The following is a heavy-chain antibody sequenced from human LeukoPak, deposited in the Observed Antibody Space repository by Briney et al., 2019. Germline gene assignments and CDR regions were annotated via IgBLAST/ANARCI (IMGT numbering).Heavy chain of an antibody. CDR3: AKDPPIRYCSGGSCSI. D-gene: IGHD2-15*01. Sequence: GGSLRLSCAVSGITLSNYGMSWVRQAPGKGLEWVAGISDSGGRTNYADSVKGRFTISRDNSKNTLYLQMNSLRAEDTAVYYCAKDPPIRYCSGGSCSIWGQRTLVTVSS. CDR1: GITLSNYG. J-gene: IGHJ4*02. V-gene: IGHV3-23*01. CDR2: ISDSGGRT.